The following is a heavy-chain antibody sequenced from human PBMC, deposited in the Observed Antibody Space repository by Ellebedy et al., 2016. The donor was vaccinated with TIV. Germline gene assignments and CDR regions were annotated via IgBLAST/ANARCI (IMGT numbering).Heavy chain of an antibody. CDR3: VKEGCTGGNCYFDS. Sequence: GGSLRLXCAASGFVFSSYNMNWVRQAPGKGLEWVSSISWNSGYIAYGDSVKGRFTISRDNAENSLFLQMNSLRAEDTALYYCVKEGCTGGNCYFDSWGQGTLVTVSS. CDR1: GFVFSSYN. V-gene: IGHV3-9*01. J-gene: IGHJ4*02. CDR2: ISWNSGYI. D-gene: IGHD2-8*02.